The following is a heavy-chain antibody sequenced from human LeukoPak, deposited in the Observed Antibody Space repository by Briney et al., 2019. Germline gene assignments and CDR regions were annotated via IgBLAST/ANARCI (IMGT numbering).Heavy chain of an antibody. D-gene: IGHD2-15*01. V-gene: IGHV4-39*01. J-gene: IGHJ3*02. Sequence: SETLTLSCTVSAGSISSSGYYWVWIRPPPGKGLEWVGSIYYSGSTYYNPSLKSRAAMSVDMSKNQFPLKLSSVTAADTAVHYCARHKAAAANDAFDIWG. CDR2: IYYSGST. CDR3: ARHKAAAANDAFDI. CDR1: AGSISSSGYY.